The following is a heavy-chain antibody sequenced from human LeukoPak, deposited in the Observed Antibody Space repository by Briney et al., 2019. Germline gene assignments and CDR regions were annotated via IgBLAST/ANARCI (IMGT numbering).Heavy chain of an antibody. Sequence: PGGSLRLSCAASGFTFSSYGMHWVRQAPGKGLEWVAFIRYDGSSKYYADSVKGRFTISRDNSKNTLYLQMNSLRAEDTAVYYCAKLQAGVVVVPATDYWGQGTLVTVSS. V-gene: IGHV3-30*02. CDR1: GFTFSSYG. J-gene: IGHJ4*02. D-gene: IGHD2-2*01. CDR3: AKLQAGVVVVPATDY. CDR2: IRYDGSSK.